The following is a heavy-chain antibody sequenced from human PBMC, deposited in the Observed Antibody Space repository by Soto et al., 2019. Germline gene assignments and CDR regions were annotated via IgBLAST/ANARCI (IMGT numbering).Heavy chain of an antibody. D-gene: IGHD3-3*02. CDR1: GDSINSSHW. CDR2: ISHSGNT. Sequence: PSETLSLTCVVSGDSINSSHWWNWVRQPPEKGLEWIGQISHSGNTSYNPSLTSRVTISVDKPKSHFSLKLTSVTAADTAVYYCAARHFWSRPWTDRRLDYWGQGTLVTV. V-gene: IGHV4-4*02. CDR3: AARHFWSRPWTDRRLDY. J-gene: IGHJ4*02.